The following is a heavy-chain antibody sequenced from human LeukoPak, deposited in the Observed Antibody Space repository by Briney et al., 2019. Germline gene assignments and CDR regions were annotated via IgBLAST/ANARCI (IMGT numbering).Heavy chain of an antibody. D-gene: IGHD2-2*01. V-gene: IGHV4-30-4*08. Sequence: PSETLSLTCTVSGGSISSGDYYWSWIRQPPGKGLEWIGYIYYSGSTYYNPSLKSRVTISVDTSKNQFSLKLSSVTAADTAVYYCARAGDIVVVPAPVDAFDIWGQGTMVTVSS. CDR3: ARAGDIVVVPAPVDAFDI. CDR2: IYYSGST. CDR1: GGSISSGDYY. J-gene: IGHJ3*02.